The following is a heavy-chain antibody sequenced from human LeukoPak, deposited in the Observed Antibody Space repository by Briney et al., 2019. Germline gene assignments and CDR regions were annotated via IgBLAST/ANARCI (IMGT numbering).Heavy chain of an antibody. J-gene: IGHJ4*02. CDR3: ARDHGGNSGLADY. D-gene: IGHD4-23*01. Sequence: SQTLSLTCNVAGGSISSYYWSWIRQPPGKGLEWIGYIYYTGSTNYNPSLKSRVTISVDTSKNQFSLKLSSVTAADTAVYYCARDHGGNSGLADYWGQGTLVTVSS. V-gene: IGHV4-59*01. CDR1: GGSISSYY. CDR2: IYYTGST.